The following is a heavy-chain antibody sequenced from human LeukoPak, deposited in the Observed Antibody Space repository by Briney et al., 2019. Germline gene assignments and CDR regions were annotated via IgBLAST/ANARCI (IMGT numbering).Heavy chain of an antibody. Sequence: PGGSLRLSCAAPGFTFSSYEMNWVRQAPGKGLGWGSYISSSGSTIYYADSVKGRFTISRDNAKNSLYLQMNSLRAEDTAVYYCARDLQYYDILTGYPFYYYYYGMDVWGQGTTVAVSS. V-gene: IGHV3-48*03. CDR3: ARDLQYYDILTGYPFYYYYYGMDV. CDR1: GFTFSSYE. CDR2: ISSSGSTI. D-gene: IGHD3-9*01. J-gene: IGHJ6*02.